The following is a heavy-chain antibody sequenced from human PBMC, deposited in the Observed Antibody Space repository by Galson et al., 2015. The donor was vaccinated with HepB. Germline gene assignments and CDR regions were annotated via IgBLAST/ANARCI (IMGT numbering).Heavy chain of an antibody. CDR3: ARDIVIVGATTDYYGMDV. Sequence: SVKVSCKASGGTFSSYAISWVRQAPGQGLEWMGGIIPIFGTANYAQKFQGRVTITADESTSTAYMELSSLRSEDTAVYYCARDIVIVGATTDYYGMDVWGQGTTVTVSS. V-gene: IGHV1-69*13. J-gene: IGHJ6*02. CDR1: GGTFSSYA. D-gene: IGHD1-26*01. CDR2: IIPIFGTA.